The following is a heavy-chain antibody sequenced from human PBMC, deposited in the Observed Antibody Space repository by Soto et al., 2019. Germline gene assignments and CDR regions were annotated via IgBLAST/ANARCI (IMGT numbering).Heavy chain of an antibody. V-gene: IGHV1-69*13. D-gene: IGHD3-3*01. CDR1: GGTFSSYA. Sequence: SVKVSCKASGGTFSSYAISWVRQAPGQGLECMGGIIPIFGTANYAQKFQGRVTITADESTSTAYMELSSLRSEDTAVYYCARGVVPDFWSGYESGNWFDPWGQGTLVTVSS. CDR2: IIPIFGTA. J-gene: IGHJ5*02. CDR3: ARGVVPDFWSGYESGNWFDP.